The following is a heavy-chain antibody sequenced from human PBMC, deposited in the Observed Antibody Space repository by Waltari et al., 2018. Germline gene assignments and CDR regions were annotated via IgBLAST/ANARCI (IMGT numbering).Heavy chain of an antibody. CDR2: INHSPNS. CDR1: GGSLRGYY. V-gene: IGHV4-34*01. Sequence: QVHLQQWGAGLLRPSETLSLICAVYGGSLRGYYWGRLRQPPGKGLELIGEINHSPNSNYNPSLRSRVHMSIDTSQNQFSLQLTSVTAADTGVYYCVRLEDCTGPGGNCYSGAPFAVDVWGQGTTVTVPS. CDR3: VRLEDCTGPGGNCYSGAPFAVDV. D-gene: IGHD2-8*02. J-gene: IGHJ6*02.